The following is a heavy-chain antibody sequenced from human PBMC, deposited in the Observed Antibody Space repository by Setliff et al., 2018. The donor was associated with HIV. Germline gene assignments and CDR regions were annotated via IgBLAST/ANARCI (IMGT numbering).Heavy chain of an antibody. V-gene: IGHV4-38-2*02. J-gene: IGHJ4*02. Sequence: SETLSLTCSVSGYSITNGYYWGWIRQPPGKGLEWVGSIYHDGSTYYNPSLRSRVTISVDTSKNHYSLKLSSVTAADTAVYYCGRDTGYCSSTSCYGVVDYWGQGTRVTVSS. D-gene: IGHD2-2*01. CDR2: IYHDGST. CDR3: GRDTGYCSSTSCYGVVDY. CDR1: GYSITNGYY.